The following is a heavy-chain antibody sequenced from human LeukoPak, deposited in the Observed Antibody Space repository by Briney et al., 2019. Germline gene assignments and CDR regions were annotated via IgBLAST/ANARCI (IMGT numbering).Heavy chain of an antibody. CDR1: GGSISSGSYY. CDR2: IYTSGST. D-gene: IGHD3-9*01. J-gene: IGHJ5*02. CDR3: AKDGGYFDWLQDP. V-gene: IGHV4-61*02. Sequence: SQTLSLTCTVSGGSISSGSYYWSWIRQPAGKGLEWIGRIYTSGSTNYNPSLKSRVTISVDTSKNQFSLKLSSVTAADTAVYYCAKDGGYFDWLQDPWGQGTLVTVSS.